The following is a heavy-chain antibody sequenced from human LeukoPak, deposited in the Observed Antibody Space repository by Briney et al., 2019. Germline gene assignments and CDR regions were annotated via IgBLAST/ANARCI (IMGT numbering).Heavy chain of an antibody. Sequence: SVKVSCKSSGGTFSSYAISWVRQAPGQGLEWMGRIIPIFGIANYAQKFQGRVTITADKYTSTAYMELSSLRSEDTAVYYCASCPGIAAGGFGMDVWGQGTTVTVSS. CDR3: ASCPGIAAGGFGMDV. CDR2: IIPIFGIA. D-gene: IGHD6-13*01. V-gene: IGHV1-69*04. J-gene: IGHJ6*02. CDR1: GGTFSSYA.